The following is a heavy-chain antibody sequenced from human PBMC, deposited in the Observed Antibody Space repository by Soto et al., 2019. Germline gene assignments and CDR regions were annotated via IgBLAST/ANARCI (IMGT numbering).Heavy chain of an antibody. CDR3: ARVSWREKYGMDV. CDR2: ITFSGNTV. Sequence: GGSLRLSCAASGFTFSDSYMSWIRQAPGKGLEWISYITFSGNTVYYADSLKGRFTISRDNAKNSLYLQMNRLRAEDTAVYYCARVSWREKYGMDVWGQGTTVTV. CDR1: GFTFSDSY. V-gene: IGHV3-11*01. J-gene: IGHJ6*02.